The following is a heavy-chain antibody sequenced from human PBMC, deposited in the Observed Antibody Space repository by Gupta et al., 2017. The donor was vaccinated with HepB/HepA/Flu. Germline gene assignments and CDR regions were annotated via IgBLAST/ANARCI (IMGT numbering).Heavy chain of an antibody. CDR1: GGSISSYY. CDR3: ARARDLNYFDY. V-gene: IGHV4-59*01. J-gene: IGHJ4*02. CDR2: IYYSGST. Sequence: QVQLQESGPGLVKPSETLSLTCTVSGGSISSYYWSWIRQPPGKGLEWIGYIYYSGSTNYNPSLKSRVTISVDTSKNQFSLKLSSVTAADTAVYDCARARDLNYFDYWGQGTLVTVSS.